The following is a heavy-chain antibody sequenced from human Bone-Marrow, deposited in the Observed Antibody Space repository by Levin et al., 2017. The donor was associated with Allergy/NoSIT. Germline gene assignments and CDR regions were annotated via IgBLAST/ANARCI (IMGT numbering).Heavy chain of an antibody. CDR3: AKVLYSYDYYYGMDV. V-gene: IGHV3-30*18. J-gene: IGHJ6*02. CDR2: ISYDGSNK. D-gene: IGHD5-18*01. Sequence: GESLKISCAASGFTFSSYGMHWVRQAPGKGLEWVAVISYDGSNKYYADSVKGRFTISRDNSKNTLYLQMNSLRAEDTAVYYCAKVLYSYDYYYGMDVWGQGTTVTVSS. CDR1: GFTFSSYG.